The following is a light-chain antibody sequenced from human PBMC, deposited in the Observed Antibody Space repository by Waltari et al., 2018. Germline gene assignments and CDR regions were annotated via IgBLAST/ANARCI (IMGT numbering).Light chain of an antibody. V-gene: IGKV1-16*01. CDR2: RAS. CDR1: QAIGNN. J-gene: IGKJ4*01. CDR3: QQAYSYPLT. Sequence: DIQMTQSPSSLSASVGDTVTTTCQASQAIGNNLHWYQQKPGKAPKLLIYRASSLQSGIPSRFSGGGSGTDFILTISSLQPEDFATYYCQQAYSYPLTFGGGTKVEIK.